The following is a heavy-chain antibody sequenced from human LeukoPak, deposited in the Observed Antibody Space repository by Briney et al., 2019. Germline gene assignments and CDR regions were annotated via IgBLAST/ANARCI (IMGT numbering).Heavy chain of an antibody. CDR3: ARVITVRGVIFDY. Sequence: SETLSLTCAVYGGSFSDYYWSWIRQPPGKGLEWIGYIYYSGSTNYNPSLKSRVAISVDTSKNQFSLNLSSVTAADTAVYYCARVITVRGVIFDYWGQGTLVTVSS. CDR2: IYYSGST. V-gene: IGHV4-59*01. J-gene: IGHJ4*02. CDR1: GGSFSDYY. D-gene: IGHD3-16*01.